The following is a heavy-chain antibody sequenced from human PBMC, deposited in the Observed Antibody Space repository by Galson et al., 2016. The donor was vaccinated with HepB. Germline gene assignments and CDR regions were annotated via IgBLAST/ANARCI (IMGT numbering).Heavy chain of an antibody. J-gene: IGHJ6*02. CDR1: GFIVSSTD. CDR3: ASNYYGSVGVNNARGV. Sequence: SLRLSCAASGFIVSSTDMTWVRQAPGKGLKWVSIIYSSGSTYYADSVKGRFTISRDNSKNTLYLQMNSLRADDTAVYYCASNYYGSVGVNNARGVWGQGTTVTVS. CDR2: IYSSGST. D-gene: IGHD3-10*01. V-gene: IGHV3-53*01.